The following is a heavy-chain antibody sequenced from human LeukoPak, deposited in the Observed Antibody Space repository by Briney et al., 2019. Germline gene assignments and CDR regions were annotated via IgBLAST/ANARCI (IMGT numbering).Heavy chain of an antibody. CDR2: INWNGGST. Sequence: GGSLRLSCAASGFTFDDYGMNWVRQAPGEGLEWVSGINWNGGSTGYADSVKGRFTISRDNAKNSLYLQMNSLRAEDTALYYCASETPSAGAFDIWGQGTMVTVSS. CDR1: GFTFDDYG. J-gene: IGHJ3*02. D-gene: IGHD1-1*01. CDR3: ASETPSAGAFDI. V-gene: IGHV3-20*04.